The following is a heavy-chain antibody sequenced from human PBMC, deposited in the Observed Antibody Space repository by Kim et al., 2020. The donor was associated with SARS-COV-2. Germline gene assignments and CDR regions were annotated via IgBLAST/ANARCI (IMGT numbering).Heavy chain of an antibody. J-gene: IGHJ5*02. CDR3: AREIAVAGMGADWFDP. D-gene: IGHD6-19*01. Sequence: SQTLSLTCAISGDSVSSNSAAWNWIRQSPSRGLEWLGRTYYRSKWYNDYAVSVKSRITINPDTSKNQFSLQLNSVTPEDTAVYYCAREIAVAGMGADWFDPWGQGTLVTVSS. CDR2: TYYRSKWYN. CDR1: GDSVSSNSAA. V-gene: IGHV6-1*01.